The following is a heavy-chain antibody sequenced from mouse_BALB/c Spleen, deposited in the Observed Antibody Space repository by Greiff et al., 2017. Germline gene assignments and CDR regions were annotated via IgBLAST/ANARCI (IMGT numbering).Heavy chain of an antibody. CDR2: INPYNDGT. CDR3: ARGDLYYDYDGAWFAY. CDR1: GYTFTSYV. D-gene: IGHD2-4*01. Sequence: EVQLQQSGPELVKPGASVKMSCKASGYTFTSYVMHWVKQKPGQGLEWIGYINPYNDGTKYNEKFKGKATLTSDKSSSTAYMELSSLTSEDSAVYYCARGDLYYDYDGAWFAYWGQGTLVTVSA. V-gene: IGHV1-14*01. J-gene: IGHJ3*01.